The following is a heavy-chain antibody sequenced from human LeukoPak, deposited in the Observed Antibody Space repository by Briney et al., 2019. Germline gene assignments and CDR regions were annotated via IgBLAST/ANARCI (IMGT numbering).Heavy chain of an antibody. CDR3: AKDSRQWPSYYFDY. CDR1: GFTFSSYA. V-gene: IGHV3-30-3*01. D-gene: IGHD6-19*01. CDR2: ISYDGSNK. J-gene: IGHJ4*02. Sequence: PGGSLRLSCAASGFTFSSYAMHWVRQAPGKGLEWVAVISYDGSNKYYADSVKGRFTISRDNSKNTLYLQMNSLRAEDTAVYYCAKDSRQWPSYYFDYWGQGTLVTVSS.